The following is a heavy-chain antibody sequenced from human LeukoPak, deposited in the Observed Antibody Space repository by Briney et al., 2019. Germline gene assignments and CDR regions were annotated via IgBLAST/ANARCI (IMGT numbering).Heavy chain of an antibody. D-gene: IGHD2-15*01. Sequence: GGSLRLSCAASGFRFSYHDMHWVRQAPGKGLEFVSSIGAAGAHTFYADSVKGRFTISRDNFQCTMYLQMDGLSPEDSAVYYCVRELGGSKPGGFVIWGQGRILTVSS. CDR1: GFRFSYHD. CDR3: VRELGGSKPGGFVI. V-gene: IGHV3-64*02. CDR2: IGAAGAHT. J-gene: IGHJ3*02.